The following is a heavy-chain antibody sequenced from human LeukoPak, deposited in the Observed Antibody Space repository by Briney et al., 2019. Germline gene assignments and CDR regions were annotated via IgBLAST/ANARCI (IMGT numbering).Heavy chain of an antibody. Sequence: PGGSLRLSCAGSGFTFSSHWIGWVRQAPGKGLEWVAHINQDGSQKYYVDSVEGRFAISRDNSKNTLYLQMNSLRADDTAVYYCASWVPDRGFDYWGQGTLVTVSS. CDR1: GFTFSSHW. D-gene: IGHD3-10*01. CDR3: ASWVPDRGFDY. CDR2: INQDGSQK. J-gene: IGHJ4*02. V-gene: IGHV3-7*03.